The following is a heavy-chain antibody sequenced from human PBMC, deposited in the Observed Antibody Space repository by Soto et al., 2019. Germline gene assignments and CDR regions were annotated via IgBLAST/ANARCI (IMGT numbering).Heavy chain of an antibody. J-gene: IGHJ4*02. Sequence: ASVKVSCKASGYTFTAYYMHWVRQAPGPGHEWMGWLNPNSGVTSYAQKFQDRVTMTRDTSISTAYLELDRLKSDETAVYYCARIGHFARELVDWGQGTLVTVSS. D-gene: IGHD3-3*02. CDR2: LNPNSGVT. CDR3: ARIGHFARELVD. CDR1: GYTFTAYY. V-gene: IGHV1-2*02.